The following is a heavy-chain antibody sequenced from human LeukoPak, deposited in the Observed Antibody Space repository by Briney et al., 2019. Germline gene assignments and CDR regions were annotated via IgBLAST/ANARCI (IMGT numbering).Heavy chain of an antibody. D-gene: IGHD2-15*01. Sequence: VPSVKVSCKASGYTFTSYGISWVRQAPGQGLEWMGWISAYNGNTNYAQKLQGRVTMTTDTSTSTAYMELRGLRSDDTAVYYCARDWRSGGCCPFDYWGQGTLVTVSS. CDR2: ISAYNGNT. J-gene: IGHJ4*02. V-gene: IGHV1-18*01. CDR3: ARDWRSGGCCPFDY. CDR1: GYTFTSYG.